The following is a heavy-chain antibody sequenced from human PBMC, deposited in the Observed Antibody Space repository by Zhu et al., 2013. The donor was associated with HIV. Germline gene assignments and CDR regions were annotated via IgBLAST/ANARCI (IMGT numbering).Heavy chain of an antibody. CDR2: INPNGGGT. J-gene: IGHJ2*01. D-gene: IGHD6-19*01. V-gene: IGHV1-2*02. Sequence: QVQLVQSGAEVKKPGASVKVSCKASGYSFTDYYMHWVRQAPGQGLEWMGWINPNGGGTNFAQKFQGRVTMTRDTSISTAYMGLSRLKSDDTAVYYCARGGEVAGTDGYWYFDLVGPGTRGHCLL. CDR1: GYSFTDYY. CDR3: ARGGEVAGTDGYWYFDL.